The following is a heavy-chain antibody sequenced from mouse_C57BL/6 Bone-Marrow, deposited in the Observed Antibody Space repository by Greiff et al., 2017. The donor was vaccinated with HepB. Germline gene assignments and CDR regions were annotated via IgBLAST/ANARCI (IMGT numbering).Heavy chain of an antibody. CDR1: GFTFSDYY. D-gene: IGHD3-2*02. V-gene: IGHV5-12*01. CDR3: AREANSAWFAY. CDR2: ISNGGGST. Sequence: DVKLVESGGGLVQPGGSLKLSCAASGFTFSDYYMYWVRQTPEKRLEWVAYISNGGGSTYYPDTVKGRFTISRDNAKNTLYLQMSRLKSEDTAMYYCAREANSAWFAYWGQGTLVTVSA. J-gene: IGHJ3*01.